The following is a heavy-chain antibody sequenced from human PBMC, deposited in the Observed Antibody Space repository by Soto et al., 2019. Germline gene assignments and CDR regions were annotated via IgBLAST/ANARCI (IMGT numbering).Heavy chain of an antibody. CDR1: GFSLSTRGVG. J-gene: IGHJ4*02. CDR3: AHRPYGYMYYLNY. D-gene: IGHD5-18*01. CDR2: VYWDDDI. Sequence: QITLKESGPTLVKPTQILTLTCTFSGFSLSTRGVGVGWIRQPPGKALEWLALVYWDDDIWYSPSLKSRLTSTKDTSKNKVVLTMPNMDTVDTDTYYCAHRPYGYMYYLNYWGQGTLVTVSS. V-gene: IGHV2-5*02.